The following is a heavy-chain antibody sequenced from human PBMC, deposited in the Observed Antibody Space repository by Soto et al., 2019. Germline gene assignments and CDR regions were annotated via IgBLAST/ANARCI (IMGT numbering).Heavy chain of an antibody. CDR2: VNPSGGTT. CDR1: GYLFTAYS. V-gene: IGHV1-46*01. Sequence: ASVKVSCKASGYLFTAYSMHWVRLAPGQGLDWMGVVNPSGGTTKYAQNFQGRVTMTRDTSTTTIYMELSSLRSDDKAIYDCAREENCSGGTCYSEYSHRWGKGNLDTVTS. J-gene: IGHJ1*01. CDR3: AREENCSGGTCYSEYSHR. D-gene: IGHD2-15*01.